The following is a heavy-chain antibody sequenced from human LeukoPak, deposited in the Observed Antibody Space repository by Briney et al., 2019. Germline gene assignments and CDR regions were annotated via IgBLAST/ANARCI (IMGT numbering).Heavy chain of an antibody. J-gene: IGHJ3*02. CDR3: ARVPPSYYYDSSGYYGGAFDI. CDR1: GGSVRSRDFY. CDR2: FYYSGNT. D-gene: IGHD3-22*01. V-gene: IGHV4-39*07. Sequence: SETLSLTCSVSGGSVRSRDFYWVWLRQPPGKGPEWIGSFYYSGNTYYNPSLKSRVTISVDTSKNQFSLKLSSVTAADTAAYYCARVPPSYYYDSSGYYGGAFDIWGQGTMVTVSS.